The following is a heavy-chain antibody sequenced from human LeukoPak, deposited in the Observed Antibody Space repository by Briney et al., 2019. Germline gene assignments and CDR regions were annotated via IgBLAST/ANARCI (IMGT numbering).Heavy chain of an antibody. CDR1: RFTFNSYG. CDR2: IWYDGSSE. D-gene: IGHD6-19*01. V-gene: IGHV3-33*01. CDR3: ARAGQWLVPLI. Sequence: GGSLRLSCAASRFTFNSYGMHWVRQAPGKGLEWVAVIWYDGSSEYYADSVKGRFTISRDNSKNTLYLQMNSLRAEDTAVYYCARAGQWLVPLIWGQGTLVTVSS. J-gene: IGHJ4*02.